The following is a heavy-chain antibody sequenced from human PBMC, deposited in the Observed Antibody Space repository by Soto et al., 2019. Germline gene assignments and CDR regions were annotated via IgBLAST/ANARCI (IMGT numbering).Heavy chain of an antibody. D-gene: IGHD6-6*01. CDR2: IWYDGSNK. Sequence: PGGSLRLSCAASGFTFSSYGMHWVRQAPGKGLEWVAVIWYDGSNKYYADSVKGRFTISRDNSKNTLYLQMNSLRAEDTAVYYCARAPTYSSSSTIYGMDVWGQGTTVTVSS. V-gene: IGHV3-33*01. CDR3: ARAPTYSSSSTIYGMDV. CDR1: GFTFSSYG. J-gene: IGHJ6*02.